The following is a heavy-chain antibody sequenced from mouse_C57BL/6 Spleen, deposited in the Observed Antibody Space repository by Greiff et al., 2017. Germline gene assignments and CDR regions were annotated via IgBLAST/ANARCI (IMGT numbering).Heavy chain of an antibody. CDR3: ATYSLYAMDY. CDR1: GYTFTSYT. Sequence: VQVVESGAELARPGASVKMSCKASGYTFTSYTMHWVKQRPGQGLEWIGYINPSSGYTKYNQKFKDKATLTADKSSSTAYMQLSSLTSEDSAVYYCATYSLYAMDYWGQGTSVTVSS. D-gene: IGHD2-12*01. V-gene: IGHV1-4*01. CDR2: INPSSGYT. J-gene: IGHJ4*01.